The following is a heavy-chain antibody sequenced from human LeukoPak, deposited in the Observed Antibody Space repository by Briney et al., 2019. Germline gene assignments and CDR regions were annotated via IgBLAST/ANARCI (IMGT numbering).Heavy chain of an antibody. CDR1: GFTFSSYA. J-gene: IGHJ5*02. CDR2: ISASGGHT. V-gene: IGHV3-23*01. Sequence: GGSLRLSCAASGFTFSSYAMSWVRQAPGKGLEWVSAISASGGHTYNADFVKGRFTISRDNSKNTLYLQMHSLRAEDTAVYYCAKEGWLQFAWGQGSLVTVSP. D-gene: IGHD5-24*01. CDR3: AKEGWLQFA.